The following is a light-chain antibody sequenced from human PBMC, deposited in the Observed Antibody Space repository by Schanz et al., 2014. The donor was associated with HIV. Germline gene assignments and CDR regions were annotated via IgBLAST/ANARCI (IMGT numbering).Light chain of an antibody. J-gene: IGKJ1*01. CDR1: QSVGSN. V-gene: IGKV3-20*01. CDR2: GAS. Sequence: EIVMTQSPATLSVSPGERATLSCRASQSVGSNLAWYQQKPGQAPRLLLYGASRRATGIPDRFSGSGSGTDFTLTISRLEPEDFAVYYCQQHATSPRPFGQGTKVEIK. CDR3: QQHATSPRP.